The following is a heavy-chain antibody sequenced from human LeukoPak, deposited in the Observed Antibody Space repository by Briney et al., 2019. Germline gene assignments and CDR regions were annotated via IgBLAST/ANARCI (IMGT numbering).Heavy chain of an antibody. D-gene: IGHD3-16*01. CDR3: ARVNVCPRCHFDY. J-gene: IGHJ4*02. Sequence: GGSLRLSCAASGFTFSSYWMHWVHQAPGKGLVWVSRISTDGSSAIYADSVKGRFTISRDNAKNTLYLQMNSLRAEDTAVYYCARVNVCPRCHFDYWGQGTLVTVSS. CDR1: GFTFSSYW. V-gene: IGHV3-74*01. CDR2: ISTDGSSA.